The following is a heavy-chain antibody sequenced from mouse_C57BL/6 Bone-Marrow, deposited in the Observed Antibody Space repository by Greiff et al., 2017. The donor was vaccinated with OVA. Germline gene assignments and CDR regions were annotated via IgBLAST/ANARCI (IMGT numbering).Heavy chain of an antibody. CDR3: ARAVIYYGNYAWFAY. D-gene: IGHD2-1*01. CDR1: GYTFTSYW. Sequence: QVQLQQPGAELVRPGSSVKLSCKASGYTFTSYWMHWVKQRPIQGLAWIGNIDPSDSETHYNQKFKDKATLTVDKSSSTAYMQLSSLTSEDSAVYYCARAVIYYGNYAWFAYWGQGTLVTVSA. CDR2: IDPSDSET. V-gene: IGHV1-52*01. J-gene: IGHJ3*01.